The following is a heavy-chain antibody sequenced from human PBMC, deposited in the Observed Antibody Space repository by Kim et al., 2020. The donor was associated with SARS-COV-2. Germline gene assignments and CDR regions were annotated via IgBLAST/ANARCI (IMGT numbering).Heavy chain of an antibody. CDR3: ASYGTDAFDI. V-gene: IGHV3-33*01. CDR2: NK. D-gene: IGHD4-17*01. Sequence: NKYYAADVKGRLTISRDNSKNTLYLQMNSLRAEDTAVYYCASYGTDAFDIWGQGTMVTVSS. J-gene: IGHJ3*02.